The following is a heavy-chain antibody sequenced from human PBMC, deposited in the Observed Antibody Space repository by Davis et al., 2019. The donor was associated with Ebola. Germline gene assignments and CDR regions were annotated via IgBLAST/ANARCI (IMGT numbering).Heavy chain of an antibody. CDR2: IVVGSGDT. CDR3: ARGPGGRSIFDY. V-gene: IGHV1-58*01. Sequence: SVKVSCKPSGFTFTRAVVQWVRQARGQRLESIGWIVVGSGDTSYAQKFQGRVTITRDMSTSSAYMELNSLTSEDTAVYYCARGPGGRSIFDYWGQGTLVTFSS. D-gene: IGHD3-16*01. CDR1: GFTFTRAV. J-gene: IGHJ4*02.